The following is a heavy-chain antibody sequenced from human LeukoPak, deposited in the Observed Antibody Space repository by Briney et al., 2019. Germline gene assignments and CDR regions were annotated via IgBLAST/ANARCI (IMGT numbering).Heavy chain of an antibody. CDR2: IIPICGTA. D-gene: IGHD3-10*01. CDR3: AREVGWFDP. J-gene: IGHJ5*02. Sequence: ASVKVSCKASGGTFSSYAISWVRQAPGQGLEWMGGIIPICGTASCAQKFQGRVTITRDKSTSTAHMELSSLRSEDTAVYSCAREVGWFDPWGQGTLVTVSS. V-gene: IGHV1-69*05. CDR1: GGTFSSYA.